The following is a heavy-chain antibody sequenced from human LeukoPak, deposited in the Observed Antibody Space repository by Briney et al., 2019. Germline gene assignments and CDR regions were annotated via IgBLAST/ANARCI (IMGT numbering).Heavy chain of an antibody. CDR1: GGSISSYY. Sequence: SETLSLTCTVSGGSISSYYWSWIRQPPGKGLEWIGYIYYSGSTNYNPSLKSRVTISVDTSKNQFSLKLSSVTAADTAVYYCARGFEYSSSQPYYYYGMDVWGQGTTVTVSS. CDR2: IYYSGST. J-gene: IGHJ6*02. D-gene: IGHD6-6*01. CDR3: ARGFEYSSSQPYYYYGMDV. V-gene: IGHV4-59*01.